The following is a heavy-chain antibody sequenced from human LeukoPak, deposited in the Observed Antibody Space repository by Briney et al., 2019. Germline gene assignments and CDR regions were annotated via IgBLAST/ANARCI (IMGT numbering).Heavy chain of an antibody. V-gene: IGHV4-4*02. Sequence: SETLSLTCAVSGGSISSSNRWSWVRQPPGKGLEWIGEIYHSGSTNYNPSLKSRVTISVDKSKNQFSLKLSTVTAADTAVYYCARVKQWLADFDYWGQGTLVTVSS. J-gene: IGHJ4*02. D-gene: IGHD6-19*01. CDR2: IYHSGST. CDR1: GGSISSSNR. CDR3: ARVKQWLADFDY.